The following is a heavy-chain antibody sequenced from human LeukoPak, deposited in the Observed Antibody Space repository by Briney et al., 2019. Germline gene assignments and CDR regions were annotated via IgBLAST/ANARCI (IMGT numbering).Heavy chain of an antibody. CDR3: AKFLAGDPRDFDY. CDR2: ISYDGSNK. J-gene: IGHJ4*02. CDR1: GFTFSSYG. V-gene: IGHV3-30*18. Sequence: GGSLRLSCAASGFTFSSYGMHWVRQAPGKGLEWVAVISYDGSNKYYADSVKGRFTISRDNSKNTLYLQINSLRAEDTAVYYCAKFLAGDPRDFDYWGQGTLVTVSS. D-gene: IGHD4-17*01.